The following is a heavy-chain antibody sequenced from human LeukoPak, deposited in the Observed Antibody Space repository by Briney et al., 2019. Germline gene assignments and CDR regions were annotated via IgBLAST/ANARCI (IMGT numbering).Heavy chain of an antibody. Sequence: ASVKVSCKVSGFTLTELSMHWVRQAPGKGLEWMGGFDPEDGETIYAQKFQGRVTMTEDTSTDTAYMELSSLRSEDTAVYHCARDTRNTIFGVVIPNWFDPWGQGTLVTVSS. J-gene: IGHJ5*02. CDR1: GFTLTELS. CDR3: ARDTRNTIFGVVIPNWFDP. V-gene: IGHV1-24*01. D-gene: IGHD3-3*01. CDR2: FDPEDGET.